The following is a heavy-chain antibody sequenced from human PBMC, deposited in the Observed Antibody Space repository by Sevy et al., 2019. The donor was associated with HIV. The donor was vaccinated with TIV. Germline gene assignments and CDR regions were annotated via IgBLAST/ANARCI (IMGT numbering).Heavy chain of an antibody. CDR1: GLTFSTYS. D-gene: IGHD3-10*01. V-gene: IGHV3-48*01. J-gene: IGHJ4*02. CDR3: ASPLPFYYGSGSEEFDY. CDR2: ISSSSTI. Sequence: GGSLRLSCAASGLTFSTYSMNWVRQAPGKGLEWVSYISSSSTIYYADSVKCRFTISRDNAKNSLYLQMNSLRAEDTAVYYCASPLPFYYGSGSEEFDYWGRGTLVTVSS.